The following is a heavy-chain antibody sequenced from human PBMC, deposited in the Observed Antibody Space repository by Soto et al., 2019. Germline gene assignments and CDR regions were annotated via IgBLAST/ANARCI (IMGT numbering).Heavy chain of an antibody. J-gene: IGHJ4*02. Sequence: QITLRESGPTLVKPTQTLTLTCTFSGFSLTTSGVGVGWIRQPPGKALEWLALIYCDDHKRYSPSLKNRLATTKDPSQNQVVLTKTTMDPVDTATYFCARAGRTWCYSIFEHCVQGTVVTVS. D-gene: IGHD1-26*01. V-gene: IGHV2-5*02. CDR3: ARAGRTWCYSIFEH. CDR2: IYCDDHK. CDR1: GFSLTTSGVG.